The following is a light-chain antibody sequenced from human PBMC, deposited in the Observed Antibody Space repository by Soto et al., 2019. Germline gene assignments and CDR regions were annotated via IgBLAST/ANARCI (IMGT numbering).Light chain of an antibody. Sequence: QPVLTQPPSASGSPGQSVTISCTGTSSDVGAYKYVSWYQQYPGKAPKLMIYEVSKRPSGVPDRFSGSKSGNTASLPVSGLQAEDEADYYCTSYVGSNIWVFGGGTKLTVL. V-gene: IGLV2-8*01. CDR3: TSYVGSNIWV. J-gene: IGLJ3*02. CDR1: SSDVGAYKY. CDR2: EVS.